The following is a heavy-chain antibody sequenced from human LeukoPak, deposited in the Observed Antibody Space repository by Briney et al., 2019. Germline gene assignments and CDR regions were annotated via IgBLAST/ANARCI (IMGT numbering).Heavy chain of an antibody. CDR1: GGSISSSSYY. D-gene: IGHD5-24*01. V-gene: IGHV4-39*07. Sequence: PSETLSLTCAVSGGSISSSSYYWGWIRQPPGKGLEWIGSIYYSGSTYYNPSLKSRVTISVDTSKNQFSLKLSSVTAADTAVYYCASTWPIQRWLQLRPNFDYWGQGTLVTVSS. CDR2: IYYSGST. CDR3: ASTWPIQRWLQLRPNFDY. J-gene: IGHJ4*02.